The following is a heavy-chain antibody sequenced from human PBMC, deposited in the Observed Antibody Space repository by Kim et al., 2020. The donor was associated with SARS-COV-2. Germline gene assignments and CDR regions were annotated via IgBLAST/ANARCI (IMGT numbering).Heavy chain of an antibody. J-gene: IGHJ5*01. CDR2: INQDGTET. Sequence: GGSLRLSCAATESTFRNFWMTWVRQAPGKGLEWVANINQDGTETYYVDSVKGRFTISRDNAKNSLYLHMNSLRAEDTAVYYCTQDMDENYRGDSWGQGTL. D-gene: IGHD3-10*01. CDR3: TQDMDENYRGDS. CDR1: ESTFRNFW. V-gene: IGHV3-7*03.